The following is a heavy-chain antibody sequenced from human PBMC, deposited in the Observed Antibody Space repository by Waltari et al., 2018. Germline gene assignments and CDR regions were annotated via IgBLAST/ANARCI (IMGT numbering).Heavy chain of an antibody. Sequence: PLVQSGAEVKQPGASVKVSCKASGYIFSNYGITWVRKAPGQGLEWMGWIYPYNGNTKYEQNFQGRVTMTTDTATATAYMEIRSLRSDDTAIYYCARDDVDSSNFGGFWGQGTQVTVSS. CDR2: IYPYNGNT. D-gene: IGHD3-16*01. CDR3: ARDDVDSSNFGGF. CDR1: GYIFSNYG. J-gene: IGHJ4*02. V-gene: IGHV1-18*01.